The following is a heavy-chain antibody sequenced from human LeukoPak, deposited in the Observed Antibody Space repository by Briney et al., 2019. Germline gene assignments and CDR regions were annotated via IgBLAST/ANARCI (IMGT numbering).Heavy chain of an antibody. D-gene: IGHD1-26*01. V-gene: IGHV3-7*03. CDR1: GFTFSSYW. Sequence: GGSLRLSCAAPGFTFSSYWMSWVRQAPGKGLEWVANIKQDGSEKYYVDSVKGRFTISRDNAKNSLYLQMNSLRAEDTAVYYCAREYYKGRGDYYYYMDVWGKGTTVTVSS. CDR2: IKQDGSEK. J-gene: IGHJ6*03. CDR3: AREYYKGRGDYYYYMDV.